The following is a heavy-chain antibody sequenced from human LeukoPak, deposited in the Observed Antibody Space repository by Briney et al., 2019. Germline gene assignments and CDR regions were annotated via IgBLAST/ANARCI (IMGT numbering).Heavy chain of an antibody. CDR1: GFTVSSNS. D-gene: IGHD2-2*01. Sequence: GGSLRLSCTVSGFTVSSNSMSWVRQAPGKGLEWVSFIYSDNTHYSDSVKGRFTISRDNSKNTLYLQMNSLRAEDTAVYYCANYLHSCSSTSCYDYWGQGTLVTVSS. CDR2: IYSDNT. J-gene: IGHJ4*02. V-gene: IGHV3-53*01. CDR3: ANYLHSCSSTSCYDY.